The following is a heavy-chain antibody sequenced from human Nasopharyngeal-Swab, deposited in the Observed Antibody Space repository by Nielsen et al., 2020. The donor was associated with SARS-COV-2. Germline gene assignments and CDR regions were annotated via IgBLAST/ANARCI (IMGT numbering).Heavy chain of an antibody. D-gene: IGHD2-15*01. CDR1: GFTLSSYG. CDR3: ARGSPACSGESCAPYY. CDR2: VWSDGVSK. J-gene: IGHJ4*02. Sequence: GESLKISCEASGFTLSSYGVHWVRQTPDKGLEWVAVVWSDGVSKYYGDSVKGRFTIPRDNIKNTLYLEMSSLGTEDTGVYYCARGSPACSGESCAPYYWGRGILVTVSS. V-gene: IGHV3-33*01.